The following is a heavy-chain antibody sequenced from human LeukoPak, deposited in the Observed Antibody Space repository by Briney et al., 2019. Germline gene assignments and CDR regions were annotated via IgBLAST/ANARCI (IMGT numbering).Heavy chain of an antibody. V-gene: IGHV3-23*01. D-gene: IGHD1-26*01. CDR1: GFTFSSYA. CDR3: AKDVVGAINYLDY. Sequence: PGGSLRLSCAASGFTFSSYAMSWVRQAARKGLEWVSGISGSGGSTYYADSVKGRFTISRDNSKNTLYLQVNSLRAEDTAVYYCAKDVVGAINYLDYWGQGTLVTVSS. CDR2: ISGSGGST. J-gene: IGHJ4*02.